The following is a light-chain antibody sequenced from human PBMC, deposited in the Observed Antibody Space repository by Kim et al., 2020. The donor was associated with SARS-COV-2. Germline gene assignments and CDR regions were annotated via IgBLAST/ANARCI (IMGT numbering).Light chain of an antibody. V-gene: IGKV1-39*01. CDR2: AAF. Sequence: SVGDRVTITCRASQSISNYLNWYQQKPGKAPKLLIYAAFSLQSGVPSRFSGSGSETDFTLTISSLQPEDFATYYCQQSYSTPPWTFGQGTKVDIK. J-gene: IGKJ1*01. CDR1: QSISNY. CDR3: QQSYSTPPWT.